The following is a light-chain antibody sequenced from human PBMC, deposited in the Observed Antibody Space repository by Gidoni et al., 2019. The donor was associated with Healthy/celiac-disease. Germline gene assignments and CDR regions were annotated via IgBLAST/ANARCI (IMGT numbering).Light chain of an antibody. CDR1: KDISNY. Sequence: DIQMTQSPSSLSASVGDRVTITCQASKDISNYLNWYQQKPGKAPKLLIYDASNLEKGVPSRFSGSGSGTDFTFTISSLQPEDIATYYCQQYDNLPGTFGQGTKVEIK. CDR3: QQYDNLPGT. V-gene: IGKV1-33*01. CDR2: DAS. J-gene: IGKJ1*01.